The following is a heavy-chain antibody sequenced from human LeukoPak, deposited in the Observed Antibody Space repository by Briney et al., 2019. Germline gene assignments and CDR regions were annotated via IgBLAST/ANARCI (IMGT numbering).Heavy chain of an antibody. D-gene: IGHD6-19*01. Sequence: GGSLRLSCAASGFTFDDYAMHWVRHAPGKGLEWVSGISWNSGSIGYADSVKGRFTISRDNAKNSLYLQMNSLRAEDMALYYCAKGSGWDYYYYYMDVWGKGTTVTVSS. CDR1: GFTFDDYA. CDR2: ISWNSGSI. CDR3: AKGSGWDYYYYYMDV. V-gene: IGHV3-9*03. J-gene: IGHJ6*03.